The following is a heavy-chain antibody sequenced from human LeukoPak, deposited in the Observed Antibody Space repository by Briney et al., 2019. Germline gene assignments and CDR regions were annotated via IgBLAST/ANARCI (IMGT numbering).Heavy chain of an antibody. Sequence: HPGGSLRLSCAASGFMFSSYWMHWVRLGPGKGLVWVSCIDPDGTETTYADSVKGRLTISRDNAKNTVFLQMNNLTAEGTAVYYCTRAYDSGTYSTFDYWGQGALVTVTS. CDR1: GFMFSSYW. D-gene: IGHD3-10*01. CDR2: IDPDGTET. J-gene: IGHJ4*02. V-gene: IGHV3-74*01. CDR3: TRAYDSGTYSTFDY.